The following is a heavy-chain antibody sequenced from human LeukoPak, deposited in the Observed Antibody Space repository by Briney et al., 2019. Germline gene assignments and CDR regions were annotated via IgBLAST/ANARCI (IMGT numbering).Heavy chain of an antibody. CDR1: GYTFTSHY. Sequence: VASVKVSCKATGYTFTSHYIHWVRQAPGQGPEWMGMINPSGGRTRDVQKFQARVSMTRDMSTSTVFMELSRLRSEDTAVYYCARGLFYYGGGGTDAFDIWGRGTMVTVSS. CDR2: INPSGGRT. J-gene: IGHJ3*02. V-gene: IGHV1-46*01. CDR3: ARGLFYYGGGGTDAFDI. D-gene: IGHD3-10*01.